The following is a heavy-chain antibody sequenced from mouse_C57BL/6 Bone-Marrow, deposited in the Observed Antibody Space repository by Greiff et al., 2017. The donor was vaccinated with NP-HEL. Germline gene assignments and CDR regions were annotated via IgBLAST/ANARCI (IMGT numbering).Heavy chain of an antibody. CDR2: INPSSGYT. V-gene: IGHV1-4*01. CDR1: GYTFTSYT. Sequence: VQRVESGAELARPGASVKMSCKASGYTFTSYTMHWVKQRPGQGLEWIGYINPSSGYTKYNQKFKDKATLTADKSSSTAYMQLSSLTSEDSAVYYCARNYYSNYFFAYWGQGTLVTVSA. CDR3: ARNYYSNYFFAY. J-gene: IGHJ3*01. D-gene: IGHD2-5*01.